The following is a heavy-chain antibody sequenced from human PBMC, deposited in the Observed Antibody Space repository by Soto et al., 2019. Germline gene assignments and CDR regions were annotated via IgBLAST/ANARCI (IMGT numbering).Heavy chain of an antibody. J-gene: IGHJ6*02. CDR3: ARNTYHGLDV. V-gene: IGHV3-74*01. Sequence: GGSLRLSCIGSGFTLRSFWMHWVRQGPGKGLTWVARVNPDVSRTTYADSVKGRFTISRDNAENTLFLEMSSLRVDDTGVYHSARNTYHGLDVWGQGTKVTVS. CDR2: VNPDVSRT. CDR1: GFTLRSFW. D-gene: IGHD2-21*01.